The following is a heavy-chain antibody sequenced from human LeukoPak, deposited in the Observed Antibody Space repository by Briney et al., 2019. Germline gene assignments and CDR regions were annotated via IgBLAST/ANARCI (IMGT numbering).Heavy chain of an antibody. CDR2: IKQDGSEK. V-gene: IGHV3-7*01. CDR3: ARHRSGGSQDDAFDI. Sequence: GGSLRLSCAASEFTFSTYWMTWVRQAPGKGLGWVADIKQDGSEKYYVDSVKGRFTISRQNAKNSLFLQMNSLRAEDTAVYYCARHRSGGSQDDAFDIWGQGTLVTVSS. D-gene: IGHD2-15*01. J-gene: IGHJ3*02. CDR1: EFTFSTYW.